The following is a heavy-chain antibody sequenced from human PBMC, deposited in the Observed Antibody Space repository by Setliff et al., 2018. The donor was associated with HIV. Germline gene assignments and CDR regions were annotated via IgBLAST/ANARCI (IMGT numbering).Heavy chain of an antibody. CDR1: TESLTRYD. CDR2: IDDSGSI. Sequence: PSETLSLTCAVYTESLTRYDWAWIRQSPEKGLEWIGEIDDSGSIIYNPSLQSRVTMSVDTSENQFSLKVRSLTAADTGLYYCARVKSIKTTLVRLWPLFDLWGQGTQVTVSS. J-gene: IGHJ5*02. V-gene: IGHV4-34*01. CDR3: ARVKSIKTTLVRLWPLFDL. D-gene: IGHD3-10*01.